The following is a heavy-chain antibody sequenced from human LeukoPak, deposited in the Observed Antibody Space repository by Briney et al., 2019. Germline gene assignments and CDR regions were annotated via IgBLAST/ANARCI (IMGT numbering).Heavy chain of an antibody. Sequence: PGGSLRLSCAASGFAFSSYAMSWVRQAPGKGLEWVSAISGSGGSTYYADSVKGRFTISRDNSKNTLYLQMNSLRAEDTAVYYCASSYSNYPNWFDPWGQGTLVTVSS. CDR3: ASSYSNYPNWFDP. J-gene: IGHJ5*02. CDR1: GFAFSSYA. V-gene: IGHV3-23*01. D-gene: IGHD4-11*01. CDR2: ISGSGGST.